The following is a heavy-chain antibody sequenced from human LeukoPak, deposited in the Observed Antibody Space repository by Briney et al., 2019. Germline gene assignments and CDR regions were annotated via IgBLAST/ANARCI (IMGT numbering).Heavy chain of an antibody. CDR1: GYTFTGYC. D-gene: IGHD3-22*01. J-gene: IGHJ3*02. CDR3: AREYYDSSALGGAFDI. Sequence: ASVKVSCKASGYTFTGYCMHWVRQAPGQGLEWMGWINPNSGGTNYAQKFQGRVTMTRDTSISTAYMELSRLRSDDTAVYYCAREYYDSSALGGAFDIWGQGTMVTVPS. V-gene: IGHV1-2*02. CDR2: INPNSGGT.